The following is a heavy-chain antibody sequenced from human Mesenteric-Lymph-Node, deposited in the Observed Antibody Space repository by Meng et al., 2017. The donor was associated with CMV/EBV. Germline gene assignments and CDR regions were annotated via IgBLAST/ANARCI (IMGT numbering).Heavy chain of an antibody. Sequence: GESLKISCAASGFTFSTYVMHWVRQAPGKGLEWVAVIAYDGSSDYYTDSVKGRFTISRDNSKNTLYLQMNSLRAEDTAVYYCARVELTTAVDYWGQGALVTVSS. J-gene: IGHJ4*02. CDR2: IAYDGSSD. CDR1: GFTFSTYV. V-gene: IGHV3-30-3*01. D-gene: IGHD1-7*01. CDR3: ARVELTTAVDY.